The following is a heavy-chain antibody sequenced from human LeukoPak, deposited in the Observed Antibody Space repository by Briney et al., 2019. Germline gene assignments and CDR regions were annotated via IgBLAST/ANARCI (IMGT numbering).Heavy chain of an antibody. D-gene: IGHD6-13*01. CDR2: IWYDGSDK. Sequence: GGSLRLSCAASGLTFSSHGMHWVRQAPGKGLEWVAVIWYDGSDKYYADSVKGRFSISRDNSKNTLYLQMNSLRAEDTAVYYCARDLAAAGNYYYYGMDVWGQGTTVTVSS. CDR3: ARDLAAAGNYYYYGMDV. V-gene: IGHV3-33*01. J-gene: IGHJ6*02. CDR1: GLTFSSHG.